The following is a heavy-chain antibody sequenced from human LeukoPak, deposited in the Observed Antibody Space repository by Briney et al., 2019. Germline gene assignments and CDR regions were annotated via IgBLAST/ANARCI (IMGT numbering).Heavy chain of an antibody. CDR1: GGSITSSSYY. CDR3: ARHAHYSYYMDV. Sequence: SETLSLTCTVPGGSITSSSYYWGWIRQPPGKGLEWIGSIYYSGSTYYNPSLKSRLTISVDTSKNQFSLNLSSVTAADTAVYYCARHAHYSYYMDVWGKGTTVTVSS. V-gene: IGHV4-39*01. CDR2: IYYSGST. J-gene: IGHJ6*03.